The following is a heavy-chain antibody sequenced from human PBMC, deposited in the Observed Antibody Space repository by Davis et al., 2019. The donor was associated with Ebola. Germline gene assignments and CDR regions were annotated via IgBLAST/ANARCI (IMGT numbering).Heavy chain of an antibody. CDR3: ASLRSPLGYCSSTSCGRGLRYYGMDV. D-gene: IGHD2-2*01. V-gene: IGHV4-34*01. Sequence: PSETLSLTCAVYGGSFSGYYWSWIRQPPGKGLEWIGEINHSGSTNYNPSLKSRVTISVDTSKNQFSLKLSSVTAADTAVYYCASLRSPLGYCSSTSCGRGLRYYGMDVWGQGTTVTVSS. CDR2: INHSGST. J-gene: IGHJ6*02. CDR1: GGSFSGYY.